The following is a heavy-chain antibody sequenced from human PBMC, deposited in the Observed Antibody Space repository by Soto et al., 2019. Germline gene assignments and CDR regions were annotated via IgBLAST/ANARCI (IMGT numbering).Heavy chain of an antibody. CDR1: GFTFSRYE. V-gene: IGHV3-48*03. D-gene: IGHD1-1*01. J-gene: IGHJ6*02. CDR2: ISPSDSAA. CDR3: ARTLKNQLPTYYYAMDV. Sequence: EEQLVESGGGLVHPGGSLRLSCSASGFTFSRYEMNWVRQGPGRGLEWISYISPSDSAAYYADSVKGRFTISRDNAKNTLILQMNSLRAEDTAVYYCARTLKNQLPTYYYAMDVWGQGTTVTVSS.